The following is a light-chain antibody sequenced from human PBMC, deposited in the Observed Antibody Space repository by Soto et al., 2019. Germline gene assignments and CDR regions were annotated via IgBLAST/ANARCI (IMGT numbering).Light chain of an antibody. CDR3: GSTVGKTLSV. J-gene: IGLJ1*01. Sequence: QSVLTPAPSATGSPGQSVTISCTGTSSDVGGYDYVSWYQQRPGKAPKLLILEVTKRPSGVPNRFSGSKSGNTASPVVSGLHPQYDFYNYWGSTVGKTLSVFGTGTKATV. V-gene: IGLV2-8*01. CDR1: SSDVGGYDY. CDR2: EVT.